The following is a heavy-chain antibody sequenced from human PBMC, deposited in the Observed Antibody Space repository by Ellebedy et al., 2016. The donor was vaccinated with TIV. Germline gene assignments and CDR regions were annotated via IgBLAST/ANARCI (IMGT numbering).Heavy chain of an antibody. D-gene: IGHD3-10*01. CDR3: ARSVYGSLDY. CDR2: INHSGST. CDR1: GGSFSGYY. J-gene: IGHJ4*02. Sequence: GSLRLXXAVYGGSFSGYYWSWIRQPPGKGLEWIGEINHSGSTNYNPSLKSRVTISVDTSKNQFSLKLSSVTAADTAVYYCARSVYGSLDYWGQGTLVTVSS. V-gene: IGHV4-34*01.